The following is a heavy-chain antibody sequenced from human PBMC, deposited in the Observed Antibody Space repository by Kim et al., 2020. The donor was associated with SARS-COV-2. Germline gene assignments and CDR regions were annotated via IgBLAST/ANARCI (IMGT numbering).Heavy chain of an antibody. CDR1: GLTFSRYA. CDR3: AKSLTIGWYYFDF. V-gene: IGHV3-23*01. D-gene: IGHD6-19*01. Sequence: GGSLRLSCVASGLTFSRYAMSWVRLAPGKGPEWVSSIGGNGASTFYADSVKGRFTVSRDNSKNTLFLQMHSLRAEDTAVYYCAKSLTIGWYYFDFWGEGT. CDR2: IGGNGAST. J-gene: IGHJ4*02.